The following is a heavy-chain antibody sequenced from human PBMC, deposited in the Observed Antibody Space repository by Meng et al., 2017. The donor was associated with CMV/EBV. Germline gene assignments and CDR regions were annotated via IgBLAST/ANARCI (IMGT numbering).Heavy chain of an antibody. CDR3: RLGHYSQD. CDR1: GLPISNYW. D-gene: IGHD4-17*01. CDR2: IKNDGSER. J-gene: IGHJ4*02. V-gene: IGHV3-7*02. Sequence: YLVESGGDLVQPGGSLRLSCAASGLPISNYWMSWVRQAPGKGLEWVANIKNDGSERYYVDSVKGRFSISRDNADNSLYLQMNNLRAEDTAVYYCRLGHYSQDWGQGTLVTVSS.